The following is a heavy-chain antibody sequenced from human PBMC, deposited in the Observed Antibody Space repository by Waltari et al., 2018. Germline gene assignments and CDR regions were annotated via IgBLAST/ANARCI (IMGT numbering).Heavy chain of an antibody. CDR2: IQYDGSNK. V-gene: IGHV3-30*02. J-gene: IGHJ4*02. CDR3: AKDLTYYYASGTYSLDY. CDR1: GFTFKTYG. Sequence: QVQLVESGGGVVQPGGSLRLSCAASGFTFKTYGMYWVRQAPGRGLDWVAFIQYDGSNKYYGDSVKGRFTISRDNSENTLYLQMNSLRVEDTAVYYCAKDLTYYYASGTYSLDYWGQGTLVTVSS. D-gene: IGHD3-10*01.